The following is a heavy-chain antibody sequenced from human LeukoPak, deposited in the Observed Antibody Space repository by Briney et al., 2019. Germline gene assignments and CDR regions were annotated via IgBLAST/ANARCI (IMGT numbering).Heavy chain of an antibody. V-gene: IGHV3-9*01. Sequence: GGSLRLSYAASGFTFNDYAMHWVRQAPGKGLEGVSGIGWNSGSMGYADSVKGRFTISRDNAKNSLYLQMNSLRAEDTAVYYCARDRIWFGTPHAFDILGQGTMVTVSS. CDR3: ARDRIWFGTPHAFDI. CDR1: GFTFNDYA. D-gene: IGHD3-10*01. CDR2: IGWNSGSM. J-gene: IGHJ3*02.